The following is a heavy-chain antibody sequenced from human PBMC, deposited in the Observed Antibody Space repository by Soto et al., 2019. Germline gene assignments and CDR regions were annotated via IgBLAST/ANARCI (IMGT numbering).Heavy chain of an antibody. V-gene: IGHV4-30-4*01. D-gene: IGHD3-22*01. Sequence: QVQLQESGPGLVKPSQTLSLTCTVSGGSISSGDYYWSWIRQPPGKGLEWIGYIYYSGSTYYNPSLKSRVTISVDTSKNQFSLKLSSVTAADTAVYYCARGIRSWDSSGYLDYWGQGTLVTVSS. CDR2: IYYSGST. CDR1: GGSISSGDYY. J-gene: IGHJ4*02. CDR3: ARGIRSWDSSGYLDY.